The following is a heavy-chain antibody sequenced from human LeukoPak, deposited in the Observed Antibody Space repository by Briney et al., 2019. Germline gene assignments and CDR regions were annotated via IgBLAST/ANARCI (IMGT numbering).Heavy chain of an antibody. CDR2: IYYSGST. V-gene: IGHV4-59*01. Sequence: SETLSLTCTVSGGSISGKYWSWIRQTPGKGLEWVGYIYYSGSTNYNPSLKSRVTISVDTSKNQFSLKLSSVTAADTAVYYCARGLGYCSSTSCFYFDYWGQGTLVTVSS. CDR1: GGSISGKY. D-gene: IGHD2-2*01. J-gene: IGHJ4*02. CDR3: ARGLGYCSSTSCFYFDY.